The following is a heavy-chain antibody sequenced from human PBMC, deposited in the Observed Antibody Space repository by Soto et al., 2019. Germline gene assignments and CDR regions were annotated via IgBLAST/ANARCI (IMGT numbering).Heavy chain of an antibody. CDR2: ISSSGSTI. D-gene: IGHD3-10*01. J-gene: IGHJ4*02. V-gene: IGHV3-11*01. CDR3: ARGFTMVRGVIPQSLDY. CDR1: GFPFSDYY. Sequence: GGSLRLSCATSGFPFSDYYMSWIRQAPGKGLEWVSYISSSGSTIYYADSVKGRFTISRDNAKNSLYLQMNSLRAEDTAVYYCARGFTMVRGVIPQSLDYWGQGTLVTVSS.